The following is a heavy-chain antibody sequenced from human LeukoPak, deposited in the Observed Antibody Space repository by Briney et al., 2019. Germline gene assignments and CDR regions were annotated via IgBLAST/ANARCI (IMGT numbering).Heavy chain of an antibody. D-gene: IGHD3-3*01. V-gene: IGHV1-8*01. CDR3: ARAYFGEDYYYYGMDV. CDR2: MNPNSSNT. CDR1: GCTFTSYD. Sequence: SVQVSFKASGCTFTSYDIHWVRQATGQGREWMGCMNPNSSNTGYAQKFQGRVTMTRNTSISTAYMELSSLRSEDTAVDYCARAYFGEDYYYYGMDVWGQGTTVSVSS. J-gene: IGHJ6*02.